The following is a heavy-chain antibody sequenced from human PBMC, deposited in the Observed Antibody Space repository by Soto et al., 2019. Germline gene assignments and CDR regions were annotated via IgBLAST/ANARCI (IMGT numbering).Heavy chain of an antibody. CDR1: GGSISSSSYY. CDR3: ASPLSPLYGMDV. Sequence: ASETLSLTCTVSGGSISSSSYYWGWIRQPPGKGLEWIGSIYYSGSTYYNPSLKSRVTISVDTSKNQFSLKLSSVTAADTAVYYCASPLSPLYGMDVWGQGTTVTVSS. J-gene: IGHJ6*02. D-gene: IGHD2-2*01. CDR2: IYYSGST. V-gene: IGHV4-39*01.